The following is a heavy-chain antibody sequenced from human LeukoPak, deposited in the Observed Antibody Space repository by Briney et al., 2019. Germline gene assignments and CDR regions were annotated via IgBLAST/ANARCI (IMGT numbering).Heavy chain of an antibody. D-gene: IGHD3-10*01. Sequence: GGSLRLSCAASGFTFSSYGMHWVRQAPGKGLEWVAAIWYDGSNKYYADSVKGRLTISRDNSKNTLYLQMNSLRGEDTAVYYCVRGPYGSGSYRWGQGTLVTVSA. CDR3: VRGPYGSGSYR. V-gene: IGHV3-33*01. J-gene: IGHJ4*02. CDR1: GFTFSSYG. CDR2: IWYDGSNK.